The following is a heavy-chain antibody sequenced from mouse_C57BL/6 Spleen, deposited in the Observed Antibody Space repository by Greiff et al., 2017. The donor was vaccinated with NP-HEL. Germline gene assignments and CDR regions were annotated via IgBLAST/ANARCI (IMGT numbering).Heavy chain of an antibody. CDR1: GFTFTSSW. CDR2: INPSSGYT. J-gene: IGHJ4*01. CDR3: ARDYDYDPHAMDY. D-gene: IGHD2-4*01. Sequence: QVQLQQSGAELAKPGASVKLSCKASGFTFTSSWMHWVKQRPGQGLEWIGYINPSSGYTKYNQKFKDKATLTADKSSSTAYMQLSSLTYEDSAVYYCARDYDYDPHAMDYWGQGTSVTVSS. V-gene: IGHV1-7*01.